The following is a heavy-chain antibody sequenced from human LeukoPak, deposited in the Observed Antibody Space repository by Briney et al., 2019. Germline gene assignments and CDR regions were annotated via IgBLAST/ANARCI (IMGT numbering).Heavy chain of an antibody. CDR3: ANTHLYDVLTGFRRAGFGY. Sequence: ASVKVSCKASGYTFTSNYMHWVRQAPGQGPEWMGVISPSGGSTTYAQKFQGRVTLTRDMSTSTDYLELSSLRSEDTAVYYCANTHLYDVLTGFRRAGFGYWGQGTLVTVSS. J-gene: IGHJ4*02. V-gene: IGHV1-46*01. CDR2: ISPSGGST. D-gene: IGHD3-9*01. CDR1: GYTFTSNY.